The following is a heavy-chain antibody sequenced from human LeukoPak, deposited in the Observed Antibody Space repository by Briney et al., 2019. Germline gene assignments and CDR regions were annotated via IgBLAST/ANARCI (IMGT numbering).Heavy chain of an antibody. CDR1: GGSISSGGYY. CDR2: IYYSGST. V-gene: IGHV4-31*03. Sequence: SETLSLTCTVSGGSISSGGYYWGWIRQHPGKGLEWIGYIYYSGSTYYNPSLKSRVTISVDTSKNQFSLKLSSVTAADTAVYYCAKSQLWLNYYYGMDVWGQGTTVTVSS. J-gene: IGHJ6*02. D-gene: IGHD5-18*01. CDR3: AKSQLWLNYYYGMDV.